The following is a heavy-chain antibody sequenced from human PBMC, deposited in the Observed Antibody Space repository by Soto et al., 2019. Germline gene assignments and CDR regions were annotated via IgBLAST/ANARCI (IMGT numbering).Heavy chain of an antibody. D-gene: IGHD3-16*01. CDR1: GFTFSSYW. Sequence: GWSLRLSCAASGFTFSSYWMHWVRQAPEKGLVWVSRISSDGSNTRYADSVKGRFTISRDNAKNTLFLQMNSLRAEDTAVYYCVRDLSGGVYWGQGTLVTVSS. CDR2: ISSDGSNT. V-gene: IGHV3-74*01. J-gene: IGHJ4*02. CDR3: VRDLSGGVY.